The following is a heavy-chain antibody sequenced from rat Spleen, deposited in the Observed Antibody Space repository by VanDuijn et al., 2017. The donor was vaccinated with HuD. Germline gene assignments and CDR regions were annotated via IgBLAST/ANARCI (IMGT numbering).Heavy chain of an antibody. D-gene: IGHD5-1*01. CDR3: ATTPGRPFDY. V-gene: IGHV5S10*01. CDR2: IIYDGSRT. CDR1: GFSLTSYH. J-gene: IGHJ3*01. Sequence: VQLKESGPGLVQPSQTLSLTCTVSGFSLTSYHVHWVRQAPKKGLEWVATIIYDGSRTYYRDSVKGRFTISRDNAKSTLYLQMDSLRSEDTATYFCATTPGRPFDYWGQGTLVTVSS.